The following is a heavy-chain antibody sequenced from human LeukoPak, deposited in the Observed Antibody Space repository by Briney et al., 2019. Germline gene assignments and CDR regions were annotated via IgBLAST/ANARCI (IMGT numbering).Heavy chain of an antibody. Sequence: ASVKVSCKASGYTFTGYYMHWVRQAPGQGLEWMGWINPSSGGTNYAQKFQGRVTMTRDTSISTAYMELGRLRSDDTAVYYCARYHYYYDSSGYRYYFDYWGQGTLVTVSS. CDR3: ARYHYYYDSSGYRYYFDY. J-gene: IGHJ4*02. V-gene: IGHV1-2*02. CDR2: INPSSGGT. CDR1: GYTFTGYY. D-gene: IGHD3-22*01.